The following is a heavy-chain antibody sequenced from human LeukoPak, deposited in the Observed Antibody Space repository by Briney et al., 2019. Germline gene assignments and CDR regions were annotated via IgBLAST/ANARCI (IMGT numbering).Heavy chain of an antibody. V-gene: IGHV3-30*02. CDR3: AKGRDGYIHY. CDR1: GFSFSAYG. D-gene: IGHD5-24*01. Sequence: GGSLRLSCAASGFSFSAYGMHWVRQAPGKGLEWAAFIRYDGNNKDYADSVKGRFTISRDNSKKTLYPQMNSLRADDTAVYYCAKGRDGYIHYWGQGTLVTVSS. CDR2: IRYDGNNK. J-gene: IGHJ4*02.